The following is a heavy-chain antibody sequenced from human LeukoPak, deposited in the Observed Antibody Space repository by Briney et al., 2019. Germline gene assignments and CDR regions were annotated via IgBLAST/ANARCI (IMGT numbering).Heavy chain of an antibody. J-gene: IGHJ6*02. CDR1: GGSFSGYY. CDR3: ARGERRGAYYYYGMDV. V-gene: IGHV4-34*01. D-gene: IGHD5-24*01. CDR2: INHSGST. Sequence: SETLSLTCAVYGGSFSGYYWSWIRQPPGKGLEWIGEINHSGSTNCNPSLKSRVTISVDTSKNQFSLKLSSVTAADTAVYYCARGERRGAYYYYGMDVWGQGTTVTVSS.